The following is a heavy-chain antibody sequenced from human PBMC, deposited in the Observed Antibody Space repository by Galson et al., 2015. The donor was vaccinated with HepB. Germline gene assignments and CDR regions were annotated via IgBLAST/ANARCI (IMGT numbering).Heavy chain of an antibody. D-gene: IGHD2/OR15-2a*01. V-gene: IGHV3-30*03. CDR2: ISYDAKNV. CDR1: GFTLSNSA. CDR3: AADATTIVTAFDY. Sequence: SLSLSCAASGFTLSNSAMHWVRQAPGKGLEWVAKISYDAKNVYNAESLRGRSAISRDNSKNTLYLEMNSLRVEDTAVYYCAADATTIVTAFDYWGQGTLVTVSS. J-gene: IGHJ4*02.